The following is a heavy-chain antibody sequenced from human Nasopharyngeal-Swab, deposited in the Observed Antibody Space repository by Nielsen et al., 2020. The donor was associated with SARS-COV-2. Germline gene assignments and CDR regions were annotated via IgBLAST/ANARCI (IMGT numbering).Heavy chain of an antibody. CDR1: GFTFSSYS. CDR2: ISSSSSTI. V-gene: IGHV3-48*01. J-gene: IGHJ4*02. D-gene: IGHD3-3*01. CDR3: ARDLNDCWSGYPEGGPDY. Sequence: GGSLRLSCAASGFTFSSYSMNWVRQAPGKGLEWVSYISSSSSTIYYADSVKGRFTISRDNAKNSLYLQMNSLRAEDTAVYYCARDLNDCWSGYPEGGPDYWGQGTLVTVSS.